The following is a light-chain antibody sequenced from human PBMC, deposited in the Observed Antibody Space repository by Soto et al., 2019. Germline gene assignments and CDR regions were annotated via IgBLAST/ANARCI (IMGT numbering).Light chain of an antibody. J-gene: IGLJ3*02. CDR2: VNNDGSH. CDR3: QTWGTGIHWV. V-gene: IGLV4-69*01. CDR1: SGHSTNA. Sequence: QPVLTQSPSASASLGASVKLTCTLSSGHSTNAIAWHQQQPEKGPRYLMNVNNDGSHTKGDGIPDRFSGSSSGADRYLTISSLQSEDEADYYCQTWGTGIHWVFGGGTKLTV.